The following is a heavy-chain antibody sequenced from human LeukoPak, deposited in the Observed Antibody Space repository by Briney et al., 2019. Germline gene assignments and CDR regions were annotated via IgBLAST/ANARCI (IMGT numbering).Heavy chain of an antibody. D-gene: IGHD3-9*01. CDR1: GGSISSYY. CDR2: IYYSGST. CDR3: ARSAEYYDILTASEGWFDP. J-gene: IGHJ5*02. V-gene: IGHV4-59*01. Sequence: SETLSLTCTVSGGSISSYYWSWIRQPPGKGLEWIGYIYYSGSTNYNPSLKSRVTISVDTSKNQFSLKLSSVTAADTAVYYCARSAEYYDILTASEGWFDPWGQGTLVTVSS.